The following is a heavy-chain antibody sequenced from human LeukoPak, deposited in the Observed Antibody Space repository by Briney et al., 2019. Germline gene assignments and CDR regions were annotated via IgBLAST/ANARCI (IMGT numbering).Heavy chain of an antibody. CDR2: ISSSSSYI. CDR3: ARGPYCSSTSCSNRGFDY. CDR1: GFTFSSYS. V-gene: IGHV3-21*01. Sequence: GGSLRLSCAASGFTFSSYSMDWVRQAPGKGLEWVSSISSSSSYIYYADSVKGRFTISRDNAKNSLYLQMNSLRAEDTAVYYFARGPYCSSTSCSNRGFDYWGQGTLVTVSS. D-gene: IGHD2-2*01. J-gene: IGHJ4*02.